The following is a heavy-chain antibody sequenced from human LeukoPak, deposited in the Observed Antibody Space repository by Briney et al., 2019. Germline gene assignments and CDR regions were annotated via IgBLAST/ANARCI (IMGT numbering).Heavy chain of an antibody. CDR1: RYTFTGYY. CDR3: ARGDSSGYYYVWFDY. CDR2: INRNSGGT. Sequence: ASVKVSCKASRYTFTGYYMHWVRQAPGQGLEWMGWINRNSGGTNYAQKFQGRVTMTRDTSISTAYMELSRLRSDDTAVYYCARGDSSGYYYVWFDYWGQGTLVTVSS. D-gene: IGHD3-22*01. V-gene: IGHV1-2*02. J-gene: IGHJ4*02.